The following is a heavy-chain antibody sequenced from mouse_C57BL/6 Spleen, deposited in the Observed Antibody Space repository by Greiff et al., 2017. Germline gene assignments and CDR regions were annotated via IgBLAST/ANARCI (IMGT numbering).Heavy chain of an antibody. Sequence: QVQLQQSGAELVRPGASVTLSCKASGYTFTDYEMHWVKQTPVHGLEWIGAIDPETGGTAYNQKFKGKAILTADKSSSTAYMELRSLTSEDSAVYYCTRRLWGEYFDYWGQGTTLTVSS. CDR2: IDPETGGT. J-gene: IGHJ2*01. D-gene: IGHD1-1*02. CDR3: TRRLWGEYFDY. V-gene: IGHV1-15*01. CDR1: GYTFTDYE.